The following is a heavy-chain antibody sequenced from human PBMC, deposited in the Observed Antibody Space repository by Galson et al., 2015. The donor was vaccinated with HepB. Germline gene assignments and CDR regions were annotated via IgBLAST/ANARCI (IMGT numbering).Heavy chain of an antibody. J-gene: IGHJ6*02. CDR1: GFTFSSYG. D-gene: IGHD5-24*01. Sequence: SLRLSCAASGFTFSSYGMHWVRQAPGKGLEWVAVISYDGSNKYYADSVKGRFTISRDNSKNTLYLQMNSLRAEDTAVYYCAKAGDVEMATIVSIIYGMDVWVQVTTVTVSS. V-gene: IGHV3-30*18. CDR3: AKAGDVEMATIVSIIYGMDV. CDR2: ISYDGSNK.